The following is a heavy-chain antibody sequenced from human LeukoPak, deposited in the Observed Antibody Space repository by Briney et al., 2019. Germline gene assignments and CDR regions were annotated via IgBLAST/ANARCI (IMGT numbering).Heavy chain of an antibody. J-gene: IGHJ4*02. CDR3: ARAPGVVRGVPYYYFDY. CDR1: GFTFSSYA. CDR2: ISYDGSNK. V-gene: IGHV3-30*14. D-gene: IGHD3-10*01. Sequence: GGSLRLSCAASGFTFSSYAMHWVRQAPGKRLEWVAVISYDGSNKYYADSVKGRFTISRDNSKNTLYLQMNSLRAEDTAVYYCARAPGVVRGVPYYYFDYWGQGTPVTVSS.